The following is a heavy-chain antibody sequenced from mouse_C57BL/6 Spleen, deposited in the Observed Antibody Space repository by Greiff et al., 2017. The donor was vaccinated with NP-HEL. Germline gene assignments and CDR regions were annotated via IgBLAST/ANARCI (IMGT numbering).Heavy chain of an antibody. D-gene: IGHD1-1*01. CDR2: IHPNSGST. V-gene: IGHV1-64*01. Sequence: QVQLQQSGAELVKPGASVKLSCKASGYTFTSYWMHWVKQRPGQGLEWIGMIHPNSGSTNYNEKFKSKATLTVDKSSSTAYMQLSSLTSEDSAVYYCARRAPDYYGSGGYAMDYWGQGTSVTVSS. J-gene: IGHJ4*01. CDR3: ARRAPDYYGSGGYAMDY. CDR1: GYTFTSYW.